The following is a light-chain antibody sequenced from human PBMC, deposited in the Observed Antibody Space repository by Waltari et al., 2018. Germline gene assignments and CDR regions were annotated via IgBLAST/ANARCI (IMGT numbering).Light chain of an antibody. CDR3: QQYNSYSRT. J-gene: IGKJ2*01. V-gene: IGKV1-5*03. Sequence: DIQMTQSPSTLSASVGDRVTITCRVSQSISSWLAWYQQKPGKAPKLLIYKASSLESGVPSRFSGSGSGKEFTLSISSLQTDDFATYYCQQYNSYSRTFGQGTKLEI. CDR2: KAS. CDR1: QSISSW.